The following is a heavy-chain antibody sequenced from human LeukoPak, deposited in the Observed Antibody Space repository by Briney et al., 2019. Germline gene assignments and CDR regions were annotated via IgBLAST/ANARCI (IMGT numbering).Heavy chain of an antibody. CDR3: ARLRPSTPPTLWFGPRGWFDP. CDR2: INHSGST. D-gene: IGHD3-10*01. CDR1: GGSFSGYY. J-gene: IGHJ5*02. V-gene: IGHV4-34*01. Sequence: SETLSLTCAVYGGSFSGYYWSWIRQPPGKGLEWIGEINHSGSTNYNPSLKSRVTISVDTSKNQFSLKLSSVTAADTAVYYCARLRPSTPPTLWFGPRGWFDPWGQGTLVTVSS.